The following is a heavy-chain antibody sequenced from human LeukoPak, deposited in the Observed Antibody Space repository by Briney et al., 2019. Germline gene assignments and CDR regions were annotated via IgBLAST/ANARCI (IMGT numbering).Heavy chain of an antibody. J-gene: IGHJ3*02. V-gene: IGHV4-4*09. CDR1: GGSISSYY. CDR2: IYTSGST. Sequence: SETLSLACTVSGGSISSYYWSWIRQPPGKGLEWIGYIYTSGSTNYNPSLKSRVTISVDTSKNQFSLKLSSVTAADTAVYYCASHARGGSYFGAFDIWGQGTMVTVSS. CDR3: ASHARGGSYFGAFDI. D-gene: IGHD1-26*01.